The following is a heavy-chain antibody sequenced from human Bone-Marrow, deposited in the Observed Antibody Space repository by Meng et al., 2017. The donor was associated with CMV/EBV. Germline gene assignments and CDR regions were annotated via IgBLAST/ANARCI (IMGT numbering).Heavy chain of an antibody. CDR2: INPNSGGT. CDR3: ARGGYYDSSGYSDY. Sequence: ASVKVSCKASGGTFSSYTISWVRQAPGQGLEWMGWINPNSGGTNYAQKFQGRVTTTRDTSISTAYMELSRLRSDDTAVYYCARGGYYDSSGYSDYWGQGTLVAASS. V-gene: IGHV1-2*02. CDR1: GGTFSSYT. D-gene: IGHD3-22*01. J-gene: IGHJ4*02.